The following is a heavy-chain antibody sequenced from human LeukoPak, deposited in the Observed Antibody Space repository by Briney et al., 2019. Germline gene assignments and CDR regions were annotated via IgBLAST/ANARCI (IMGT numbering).Heavy chain of an antibody. D-gene: IGHD4-17*01. Sequence: SQTLSLTCAVSGGSISSNNWWTWVRQPPGKGLEWIGSIFYSGSTYYNPSLNSRVTISIDTSKNQFSLRLSSVTAADTAVYYCARQMNTVTADYWGQGTLVTVSS. CDR3: ARQMNTVTADY. J-gene: IGHJ4*02. V-gene: IGHV4-39*01. CDR1: GGSISSNNW. CDR2: IFYSGST.